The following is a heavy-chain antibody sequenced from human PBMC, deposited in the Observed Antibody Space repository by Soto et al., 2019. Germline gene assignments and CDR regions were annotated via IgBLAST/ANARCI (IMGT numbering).Heavy chain of an antibody. CDR2: IVVGNGNT. CDR1: GLAVSDSA. CDR3: AATTHYDFWSGYFTGVDFDI. V-gene: IGHV1-58*01. D-gene: IGHD3-3*01. J-gene: IGHJ3*02. Sequence: SVKGSCKSCGLAVSDSALQWVRQARGQPLEWIGYIVVGNGNTNFAQRFQERVTLTSDKSRGTAYMELRSLRSEDTAVYYCAATTHYDFWSGYFTGVDFDIWGQGTKVTV.